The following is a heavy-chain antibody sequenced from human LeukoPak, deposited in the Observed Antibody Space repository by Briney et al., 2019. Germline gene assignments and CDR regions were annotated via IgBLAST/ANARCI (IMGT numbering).Heavy chain of an antibody. Sequence: GESLKISCKGSGYSFTSYWIGWMRQMPGKGLEWRGIIYPGDSDTRYSPSFQGQVTISADKSISTAYLQWSSLKASDTAMYYCARASARDGYNFDYWGQGTLVTVSS. D-gene: IGHD5-24*01. J-gene: IGHJ4*02. CDR2: IYPGDSDT. CDR3: ARASARDGYNFDY. CDR1: GYSFTSYW. V-gene: IGHV5-51*01.